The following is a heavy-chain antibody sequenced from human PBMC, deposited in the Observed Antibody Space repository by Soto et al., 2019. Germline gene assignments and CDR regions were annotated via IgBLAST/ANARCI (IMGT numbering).Heavy chain of an antibody. CDR1: GGTFSSYT. J-gene: IGHJ4*02. CDR2: IIPILGIA. Sequence: QVQLVQSGAEVKKPGSSVKVSCKASGGTFSSYTISWVRQAPGQGLEWMGRIIPILGIANYAQKFQGRVTITADKSTSTAYMELSSLRSEDTAVYYCARDGVEDTAMVTGYWGQGTLVTVSS. D-gene: IGHD5-18*01. V-gene: IGHV1-69*08. CDR3: ARDGVEDTAMVTGY.